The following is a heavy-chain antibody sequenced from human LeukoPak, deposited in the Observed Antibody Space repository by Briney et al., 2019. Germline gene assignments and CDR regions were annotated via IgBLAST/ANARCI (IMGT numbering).Heavy chain of an antibody. V-gene: IGHV4-30-4*01. CDR3: ARESDYGAPGGVDY. Sequence: SETLSLTCTVSGGSISSGDYYWSWIRQPPGKGLEWIGYIYYSGSTYYNPSLKSRVTISVDTSKNQFSLKLSSVTAADTDVYYCARESDYGAPGGVDYWGQGTLVTVSS. CDR1: GGSISSGDYY. D-gene: IGHD4-17*01. J-gene: IGHJ4*02. CDR2: IYYSGST.